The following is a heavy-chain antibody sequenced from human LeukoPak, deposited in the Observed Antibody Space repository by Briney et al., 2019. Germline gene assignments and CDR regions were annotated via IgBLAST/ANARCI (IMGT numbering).Heavy chain of an antibody. D-gene: IGHD2-2*01. J-gene: IGHJ2*01. CDR2: IGTAGDT. CDR3: ARDRTGCSSTSCYGWYFDL. V-gene: IGHV3-13*01. CDR1: GFTFSSYD. Sequence: GGSLRLSCAASGFTFSSYDMHWVRQAPGKGLEWVSAIGTAGDTYYPGSVKGRFTISRENAKNSLYLQMNSLRAGDTAVYYCARDRTGCSSTSCYGWYFDLWGRGTLVTVSS.